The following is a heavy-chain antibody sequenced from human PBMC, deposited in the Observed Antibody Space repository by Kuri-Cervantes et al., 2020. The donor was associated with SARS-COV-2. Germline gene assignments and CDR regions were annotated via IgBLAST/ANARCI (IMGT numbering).Heavy chain of an antibody. V-gene: IGHV4-39*01. CDR2: IYYSGST. J-gene: IGHJ3*02. CDR1: GVSISSSSYY. Sequence: ESLKISCTVSGVSISSSSYYWGWIRQPPGKGLEWIGSIYYSGSTYYNPSLKSRVTISVDTSKNQFSLKLSSVTAADTAVYYCARHTAVGATKGDAFDIWGQGTMVTVSS. CDR3: ARHTAVGATKGDAFDI. D-gene: IGHD1-26*01.